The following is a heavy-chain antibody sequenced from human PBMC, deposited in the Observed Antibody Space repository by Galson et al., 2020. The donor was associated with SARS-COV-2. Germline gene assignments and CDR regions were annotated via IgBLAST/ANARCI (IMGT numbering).Heavy chain of an antibody. Sequence: SLNISCAASGFTFTNYAIHWVRQAPGKGLEWVAVISHDGRIAVYAASVKGRFTISRDTSENMLFLQMDSLGAYDTAVYYCAREVSGGASVIWGQGTMVTVAS. CDR1: GFTFTNYA. CDR3: AREVSGGASVI. V-gene: IGHV3-30*04. D-gene: IGHD1-26*01. J-gene: IGHJ3*02. CDR2: ISHDGRIA.